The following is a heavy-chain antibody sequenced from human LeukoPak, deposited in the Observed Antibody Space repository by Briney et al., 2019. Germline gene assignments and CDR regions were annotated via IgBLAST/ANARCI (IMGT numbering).Heavy chain of an antibody. CDR1: GGSISSSSYY. V-gene: IGHV4-39*01. Sequence: SETLSLTCTASGGSISSSSYYWGWIRQPPGKGLEWIGSIYYSGSTYYNPSLKSRVTISVDTSKNQFSLKLSSVTAADTAVYYCARLPYEATPYYDFWSGYRYYFDYWGQGTLVTVSS. CDR3: ARLPYEATPYYDFWSGYRYYFDY. J-gene: IGHJ4*02. CDR2: IYYSGST. D-gene: IGHD3-3*01.